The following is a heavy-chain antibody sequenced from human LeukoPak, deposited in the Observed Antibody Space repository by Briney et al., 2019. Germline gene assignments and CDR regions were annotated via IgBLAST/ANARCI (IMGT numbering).Heavy chain of an antibody. CDR1: GYSPSSGYY. V-gene: IGHV4-38-2*02. D-gene: IGHD3-10*01. J-gene: IGHJ4*02. CDR2: IYHSGST. Sequence: PSETLSLTCAVSGYSPSSGYYWGWIRQPPGKGLEWIGSIYHSGSTYYNPSLKSRVTMSVDTSKNQFSLKLSSVTAADTAVHYCARDWAGSGSFPLWGQGTLVTVSS. CDR3: ARDWAGSGSFPL.